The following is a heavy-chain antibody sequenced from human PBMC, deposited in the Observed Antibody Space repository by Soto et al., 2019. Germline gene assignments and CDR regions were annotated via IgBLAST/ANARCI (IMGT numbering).Heavy chain of an antibody. V-gene: IGHV4-31*01. Sequence: QVQLQESGPGLVKPSQTLSLTCTVSGGSITSGGYYWRWIRQHPGKGLEWIGYISYSRSAYYNPSLKCPVTISVHTSNNQFSLKLSSVTAADTAVYYCARDISGGGADGFDIWGQGTMVTVSS. CDR2: ISYSRSA. J-gene: IGHJ3*02. D-gene: IGHD2-15*01. CDR3: ARDISGGGADGFDI. CDR1: GGSITSGGYY.